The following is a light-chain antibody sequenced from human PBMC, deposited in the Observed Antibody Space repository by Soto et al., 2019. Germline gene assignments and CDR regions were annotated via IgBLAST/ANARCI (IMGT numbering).Light chain of an antibody. Sequence: IVLTQSPGTLSLSPGERATLYCRTSQSVSSSYVAWYQQIPGQAPRLLIYGASNRATGIPDRFSGSGSGTDFTLTISRLEPADFAVYYCQQYGSSPWTFGRGTKVDIK. CDR3: QQYGSSPWT. CDR1: QSVSSSY. V-gene: IGKV3-20*01. J-gene: IGKJ1*01. CDR2: GAS.